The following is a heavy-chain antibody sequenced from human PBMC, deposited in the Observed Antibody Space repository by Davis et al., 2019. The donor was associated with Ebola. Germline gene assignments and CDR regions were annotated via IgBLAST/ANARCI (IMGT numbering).Heavy chain of an antibody. D-gene: IGHD2-2*01. CDR2: IYYSGST. Sequence: MPSETLSLTCTVSGGSISSYYWSWIRQPPGKGLEWIGYIYYSGSTNYNPSLKSRVTISVDTSKNQFSLKLSSVTAADTAVYYCARHPYSDIVLVPAESHWYFDLWGRGTLVTVSS. CDR3: ARHPYSDIVLVPAESHWYFDL. J-gene: IGHJ2*01. V-gene: IGHV4-59*08. CDR1: GGSISSYY.